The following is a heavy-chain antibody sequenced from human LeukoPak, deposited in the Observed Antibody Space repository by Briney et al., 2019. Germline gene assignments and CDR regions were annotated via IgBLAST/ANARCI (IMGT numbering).Heavy chain of an antibody. CDR1: GFTLSSYG. Sequence: PGGSLTLFCAASGFTLSSYGMHWVRQATGEALEGVAVLWYDGSNKYYADSVKGRFTISRDNSKNTLYLQMNSLRAEDTAVYYCAKEAGDYVFYYYYYMDVWGKGTTVTVSS. CDR3: AKEAGDYVFYYYYYMDV. D-gene: IGHD4-17*01. J-gene: IGHJ6*03. CDR2: LWYDGSNK. V-gene: IGHV3-33*06.